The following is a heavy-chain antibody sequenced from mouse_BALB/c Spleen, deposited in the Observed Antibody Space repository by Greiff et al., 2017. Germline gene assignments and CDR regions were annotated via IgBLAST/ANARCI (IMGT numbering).Heavy chain of an antibody. CDR2: IYPGNVNT. D-gene: IGHD2-3*01. CDR1: GYTFTSYY. J-gene: IGHJ3*01. V-gene: IGHV1S56*01. CDR3: ARSYDGSFAY. Sequence: QVQLKQSGPELVKPGASVRISCKASGYTFTSYYIHWVKQRPGQGLEWIGWIYPGNVNTKYNEKFKGKATLTADKSSSTAYMQLSSLTSEDSAVYFCARSYDGSFAYWGQGTLVTVSA.